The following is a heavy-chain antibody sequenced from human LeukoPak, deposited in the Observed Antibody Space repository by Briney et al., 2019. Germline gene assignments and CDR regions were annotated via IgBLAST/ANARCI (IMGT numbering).Heavy chain of an antibody. CDR3: ARVGYDLIYYYYYMDV. D-gene: IGHD5-12*01. Sequence: ASVKVSCKASGYTFTGYYMHWVRQAPGQGLEWMGWINPNSGGTNYAQKFQGRVTMTRDTSISTAYMELSRLRSDDTAVYYCARVGYDLIYYYYYMDVWGKGTTVTISS. CDR2: INPNSGGT. V-gene: IGHV1-2*02. CDR1: GYTFTGYY. J-gene: IGHJ6*03.